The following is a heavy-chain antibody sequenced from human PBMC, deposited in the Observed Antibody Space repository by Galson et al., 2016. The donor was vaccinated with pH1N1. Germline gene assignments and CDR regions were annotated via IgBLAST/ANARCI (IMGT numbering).Heavy chain of an antibody. Sequence: SLRLSCAASGFTFSGFYMDWVRQAPGKGLEWVGRITKRPDGYSTQDATSVKGRFIISRDDSKGLLYLQMNSLKTEDTAVYYCTRENHHKFDYWGQGTLVTVSS. CDR2: ITKRPDGYST. CDR3: TRENHHKFDY. D-gene: IGHD1-14*01. CDR1: GFTFSGFY. V-gene: IGHV3-72*01. J-gene: IGHJ4*02.